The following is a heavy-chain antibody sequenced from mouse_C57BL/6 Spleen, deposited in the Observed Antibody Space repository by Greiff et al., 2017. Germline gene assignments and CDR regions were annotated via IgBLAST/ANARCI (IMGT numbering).Heavy chain of an antibody. D-gene: IGHD1-1*01. J-gene: IGHJ1*03. CDR1: GYTFTSYW. CDR3: ARGDYYGSSPHWYCDV. Sequence: QVQLQQPGAELVMPGASVKLSCKASGYTFTSYWMHWVKQRPGQGLEWIGEIDPSDSYTNYNQKFKGKSTLTVDKSSSTAYMQLSSLTSEDSAVYYCARGDYYGSSPHWYCDVWGTGTTVTVSS. V-gene: IGHV1-69*01. CDR2: IDPSDSYT.